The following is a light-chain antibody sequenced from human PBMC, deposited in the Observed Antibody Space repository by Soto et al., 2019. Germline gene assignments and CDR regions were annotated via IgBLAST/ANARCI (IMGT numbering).Light chain of an antibody. Sequence: DIQMTQSPSSLSASVGDRVTITCQASQDISNYLNWYQQKPGKAPKLLIYDASNLETGVPSRFSGSGSGTDFTFTISSLQTEDIATYYCQQYDNLPLTFCQGTRLEIK. CDR2: DAS. CDR1: QDISNY. J-gene: IGKJ5*01. V-gene: IGKV1-33*01. CDR3: QQYDNLPLT.